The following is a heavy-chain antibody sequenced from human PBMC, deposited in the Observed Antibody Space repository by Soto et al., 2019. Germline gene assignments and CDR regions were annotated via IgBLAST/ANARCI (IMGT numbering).Heavy chain of an antibody. Sequence: ASVKVSCKASGYTFTGYYMHWVRQAPGQGLEWMGWINPNSGGTNYAQKFQGWVTMTRDTSISTAYMELSRLGSDDTAVYYCARDKYWSYFYGMDVWGQGTTVTVSS. J-gene: IGHJ6*02. CDR3: ARDKYWSYFYGMDV. D-gene: IGHD2-8*02. CDR1: GYTFTGYY. CDR2: INPNSGGT. V-gene: IGHV1-2*04.